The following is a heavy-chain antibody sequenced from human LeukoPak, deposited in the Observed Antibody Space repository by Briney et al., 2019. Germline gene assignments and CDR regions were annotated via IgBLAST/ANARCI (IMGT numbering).Heavy chain of an antibody. CDR2: IWYDGDNK. J-gene: IGHJ4*02. CDR3: ATQPYGDYWFGGYGVVDY. D-gene: IGHD3-10*01. Sequence: GRSLRLSCAASGFTFSSYGMHWVRQAPGKGLEWVAIIWYDGDNKYYADSVKGRFTISRDNSKNTLYLQMNSLRAEDTAVYYCATQPYGDYWFGGYGVVDYWGQGTLVTVSS. V-gene: IGHV3-33*01. CDR1: GFTFSSYG.